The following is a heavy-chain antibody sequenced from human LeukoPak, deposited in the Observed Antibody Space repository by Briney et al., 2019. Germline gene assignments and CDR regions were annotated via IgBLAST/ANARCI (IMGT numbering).Heavy chain of an antibody. CDR1: GYTFTGYY. CDR2: INPNTGGT. J-gene: IGHJ4*02. Sequence: ASVKVSCKASGYTFTGYYMHWVRQAPGQGLEWMGWINPNTGGTNYAQNFQGRVTMTRDTSISTAYMELSRLRSDDTAVYYCATLGYCSGGSCYSFDYWGQGTLVTVSS. V-gene: IGHV1-2*02. CDR3: ATLGYCSGGSCYSFDY. D-gene: IGHD2-15*01.